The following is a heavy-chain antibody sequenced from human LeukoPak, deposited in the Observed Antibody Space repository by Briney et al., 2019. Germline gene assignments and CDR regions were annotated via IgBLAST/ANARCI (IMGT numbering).Heavy chain of an antibody. Sequence: GGSLRLSCAASGFTLSSYWMNWVRQAPGKGLEWVSSISSSSSYIYYADSVKGRFTISRDNAKNSLYLQMNSLRAEDTAVYYCARDAELRYFDWLYRLPDYWGQGALVTVSS. CDR2: ISSSSSYI. V-gene: IGHV3-21*01. CDR3: ARDAELRYFDWLYRLPDY. CDR1: GFTLSSYW. D-gene: IGHD3-9*01. J-gene: IGHJ4*02.